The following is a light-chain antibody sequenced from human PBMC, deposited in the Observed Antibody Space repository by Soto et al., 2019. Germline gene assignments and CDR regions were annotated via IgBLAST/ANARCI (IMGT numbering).Light chain of an antibody. CDR3: QKYDNAPLT. J-gene: IGKJ4*01. CDR1: QDISTY. Sequence: DIQMTQAPSSLSASVGDRVTITCRARQDISTYLAWYQQKPEKVPKLLLSAAYTLQSGVPPRFSGSGSGTDFTLSISSLQPEDVATYYSQKYDNAPLTVGGGTKVEIK. V-gene: IGKV1-27*01. CDR2: AAY.